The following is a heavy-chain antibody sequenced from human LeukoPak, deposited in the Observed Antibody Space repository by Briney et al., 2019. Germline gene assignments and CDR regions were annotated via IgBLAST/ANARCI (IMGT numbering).Heavy chain of an antibody. J-gene: IGHJ1*01. CDR1: GGTLSSYA. CDR3: ARGPLPYYYDSSGYYYVDFQH. Sequence: VASVKVSCKASGGTLSSYAISWVRQAPGQGLEWMGGIIPIFGTANYAQKFQGRVTITTDESTSTAYMELSNLRSEDTAVYYCARGPLPYYYDSSGYYYVDFQHWGQGTLVTVSS. D-gene: IGHD3-22*01. V-gene: IGHV1-69*05. CDR2: IIPIFGTA.